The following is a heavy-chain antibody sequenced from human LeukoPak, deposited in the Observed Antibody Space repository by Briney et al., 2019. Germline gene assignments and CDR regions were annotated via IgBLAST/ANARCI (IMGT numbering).Heavy chain of an antibody. V-gene: IGHV4-59*11. D-gene: IGHD2-15*01. CDR1: GGFTTRHS. Sequence: SETLSLTCTVSGGFTTRHSSTPIPPPPPPPPQWIGYIHYTGSTNYNPSLESRVTISVDTSKNQFSLKLSSVTAADTAVYYCARERVVVAATPTYYFDYWGQGTLVTVSS. CDR2: IHYTGST. CDR3: ARERVVVAATPTYYFDY. J-gene: IGHJ4*02.